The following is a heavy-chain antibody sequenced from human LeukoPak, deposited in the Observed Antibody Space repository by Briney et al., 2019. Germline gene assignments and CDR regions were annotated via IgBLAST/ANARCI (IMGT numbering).Heavy chain of an antibody. CDR1: GYTFTGYY. V-gene: IGHV1-2*06. Sequence: DSVKVSCKASGYTFTGYYMHWVRQAPGQGLEWMGRINPNSGGTNYAQKFQGRVTMTRDTSISTAYMELSRLRSDDTAVYYCARYPRGRGYSGYDPAGFDYWGQGTLVTVSS. CDR3: ARYPRGRGYSGYDPAGFDY. D-gene: IGHD5-12*01. J-gene: IGHJ4*02. CDR2: INPNSGGT.